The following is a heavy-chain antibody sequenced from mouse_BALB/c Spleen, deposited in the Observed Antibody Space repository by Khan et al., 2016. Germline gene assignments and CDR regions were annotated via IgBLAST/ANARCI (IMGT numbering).Heavy chain of an antibody. CDR1: GFNIKDYY. J-gene: IGHJ4*01. CDR2: IDPENGDT. Sequence: VQLQQSGAELVRSGASVKLSCTASGFNIKDYYMHWVKQRPEQGLEWIGWIDPENGDTEYAPKFQGKATMTAATSSNTAYLQRSSLTSEDTAVYYCNAGEYNAMDYWGQGTSVTVSS. V-gene: IGHV14-4*02. CDR3: NAGEYNAMDY.